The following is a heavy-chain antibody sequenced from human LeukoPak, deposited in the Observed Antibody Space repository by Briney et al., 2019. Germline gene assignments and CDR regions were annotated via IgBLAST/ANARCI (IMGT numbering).Heavy chain of an antibody. CDR1: GFTFSSYS. V-gene: IGHV3-21*01. CDR2: ISSSSSYI. J-gene: IGHJ4*02. D-gene: IGHD1-26*01. Sequence: GGSLRLSCAASGFTFSSYSMNWVRQAPGKGLEWVSSISSSSSYIYYADSVKGRFTISRDNAKNSLYLQMNSLRAEDTAVYYCARFRVGATWCFDYWGQGTLVTVSS. CDR3: ARFRVGATWCFDY.